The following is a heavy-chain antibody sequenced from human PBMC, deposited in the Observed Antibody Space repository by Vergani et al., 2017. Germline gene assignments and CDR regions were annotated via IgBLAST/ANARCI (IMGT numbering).Heavy chain of an antibody. Sequence: QVTLRESGPALVKPTQTLTLTCTFSGFSLSASGMSVTWIRQPPGKALEWVARIDWDDDKHYSTSLKTRLTISKDTSKNRVVLTMTNMDPVDTATYYCARIVLGSTDYWGQGTLVTVSS. J-gene: IGHJ4*02. CDR1: GFSLSASGMS. D-gene: IGHD2-2*01. CDR3: ARIVLGSTDY. V-gene: IGHV2-70*13. CDR2: IDWDDDK.